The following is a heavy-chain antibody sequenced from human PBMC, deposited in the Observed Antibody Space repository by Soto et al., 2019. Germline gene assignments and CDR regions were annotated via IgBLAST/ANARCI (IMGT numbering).Heavy chain of an antibody. J-gene: IGHJ3*02. V-gene: IGHV1-46*01. CDR3: ARGKMAQDVLDI. CDR2: INPSGGST. Sequence: ASVKVSCKASGYTFTSYYMHWVRQAPGQGLEWMGIINPSGGSTSYAQNFQGRVAMTRDTSTSTVYMELRSLRSDDTAVYYCARGKMAQDVLDIWGKGTMVTVS. CDR1: GYTFTSYY.